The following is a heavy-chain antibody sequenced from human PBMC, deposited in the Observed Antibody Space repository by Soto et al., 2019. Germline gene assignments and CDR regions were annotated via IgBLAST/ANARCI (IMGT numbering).Heavy chain of an antibody. D-gene: IGHD3-10*01. V-gene: IGHV3-7*01. Sequence: PGGSLRLCYAASEFTFSSYWMSWVRPAPGKGLEWGANIKQDGSEKYYVDSVKGRFTISRDNAKNSLYLQMNSLRAEDTAVYYCARDGGFRKADAFDIWGQGTMVTVS. CDR3: ARDGGFRKADAFDI. CDR1: EFTFSSYW. CDR2: IKQDGSEK. J-gene: IGHJ3*02.